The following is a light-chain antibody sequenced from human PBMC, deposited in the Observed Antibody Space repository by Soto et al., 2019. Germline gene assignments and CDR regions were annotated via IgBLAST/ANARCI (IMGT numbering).Light chain of an antibody. CDR3: QQYDSYPLT. V-gene: IGKV1-5*03. Sequence: DIEMTQSPSTLSASVGDRVTITCRASQSISSWLAWYQQKPGKAPKLLIYKAFSLESGVPSRFSGSGSGTDFTLSISSLQPDDFATYYCQQYDSYPLTFGGGTKVEIK. J-gene: IGKJ4*01. CDR1: QSISSW. CDR2: KAF.